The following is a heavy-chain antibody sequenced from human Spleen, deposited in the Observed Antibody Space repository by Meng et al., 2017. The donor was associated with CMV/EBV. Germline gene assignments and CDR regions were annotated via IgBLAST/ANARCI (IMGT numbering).Heavy chain of an antibody. D-gene: IGHD3-10*01. CDR1: GSPFISFW. CDR3: ARGRAYTSYYLDH. V-gene: IGHV3-7*01. Sequence: SGSPFISFWVPWVRQAPGKGLEWVANINQDKIEKYYVDCVKGRFTISRDNAKNSLYLQLNSLRAEDTAVYYCARGRAYTSYYLDHWGQGTLVTVSS. J-gene: IGHJ4*02. CDR2: INQDKIEK.